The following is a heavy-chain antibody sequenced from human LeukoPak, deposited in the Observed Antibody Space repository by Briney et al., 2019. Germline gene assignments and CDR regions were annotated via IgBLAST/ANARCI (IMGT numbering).Heavy chain of an antibody. D-gene: IGHD5-12*01. CDR3: AKCRDIVAPFDY. CDR2: IKQDGSEK. V-gene: IGHV3-7*03. CDR1: GFTFSSYW. J-gene: IGHJ4*02. Sequence: GRSLRLSCAASGFTFSSYWMTWVRQAPGKGLGWVANIKQDGSEKYYVDSVKGRFTISRDNAKNSLYLQMNSLRAEDTAVYYCAKCRDIVAPFDYWGQGTLVTVSS.